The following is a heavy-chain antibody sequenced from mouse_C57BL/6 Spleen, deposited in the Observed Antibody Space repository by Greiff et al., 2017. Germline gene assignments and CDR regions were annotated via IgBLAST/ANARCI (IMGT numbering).Heavy chain of an antibody. CDR3: ARSGFYYGSSYGYFDV. CDR2: ISSGGSYT. V-gene: IGHV5-6*01. CDR1: GFTFSSYG. D-gene: IGHD1-1*01. J-gene: IGHJ1*03. Sequence: VHVKQSGGDLVKPGGSLKLSCAASGFTFSSYGMSWVRQTPDKRLEWVATISSGGSYTYYPDSVKGRFTISRDNAKNTLYLQMSSLKSEDTAMYYCARSGFYYGSSYGYFDVWGTGTTVTVSS.